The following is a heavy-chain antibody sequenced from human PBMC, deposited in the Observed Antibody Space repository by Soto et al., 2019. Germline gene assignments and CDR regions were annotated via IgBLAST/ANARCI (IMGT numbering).Heavy chain of an antibody. CDR1: GFSFSDYT. CDR2: ITYDGSFQ. CDR3: AKDRVGGTFYTPLGF. J-gene: IGHJ4*02. V-gene: IGHV3-30*18. Sequence: VHLVESGGGLVKPGGSLRLTCAGSGFSFSDYTMNWVRQAPGKGLEWVAVITYDGSFQYYADSVKGRFTISRDNSKNTLFLHLNTLKPEDTAVYHCAKDRVGGTFYTPLGFWGQGTLVTVSS. D-gene: IGHD1-7*01.